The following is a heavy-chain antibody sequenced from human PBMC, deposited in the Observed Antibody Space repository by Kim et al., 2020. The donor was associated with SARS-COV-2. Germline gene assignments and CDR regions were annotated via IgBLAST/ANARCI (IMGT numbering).Heavy chain of an antibody. J-gene: IGHJ4*02. Sequence: SETLSLTCTVSGGSITSGDIYWSWLRQHPGKGLQWIGYIYYSGTTYYNPSLNGRVTMSVDTSKNQFSLKVSSVTAADSAVYYCARRCGSCYHFDSWGQGTLVTVSS. CDR2: IYYSGTT. D-gene: IGHD2-15*01. CDR1: GGSITSGDIY. V-gene: IGHV4-31*03. CDR3: ARRCGSCYHFDS.